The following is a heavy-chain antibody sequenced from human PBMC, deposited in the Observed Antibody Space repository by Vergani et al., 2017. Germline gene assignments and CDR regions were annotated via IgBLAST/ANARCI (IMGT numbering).Heavy chain of an antibody. D-gene: IGHD3-16*01. CDR1: GYSFTSYW. CDR2: IYPGDSDT. Sequence: EVQLVQSGAEVKKPGESLKISCKGSGYSFTSYWIGWVRQMPGKGLEWMGIIYPGDSDTRYSPSFQGQVTISADKSISTAYLQWSSLKASDTAMYYCATSRDYTPTPFDAFDIWGQGTMVTVSS. CDR3: ATSRDYTPTPFDAFDI. J-gene: IGHJ3*02. V-gene: IGHV5-51*01.